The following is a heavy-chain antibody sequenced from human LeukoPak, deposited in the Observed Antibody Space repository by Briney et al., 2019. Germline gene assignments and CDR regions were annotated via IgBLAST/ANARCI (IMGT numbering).Heavy chain of an antibody. CDR3: SSLHSNYFDY. V-gene: IGHV4-59*01. D-gene: IGHD4-11*01. CDR2: IFYTGSA. J-gene: IGHJ4*02. Sequence: SETLSLTCTVSGGSISNYYWSWIRQPPGKGLEWIGYIFYTGSANYNPSHKSRVTTSVDTSKNQFSLKLSSVTAADTAVYYCSSLHSNYFDYWGQGSLVTVSS. CDR1: GGSISNYY.